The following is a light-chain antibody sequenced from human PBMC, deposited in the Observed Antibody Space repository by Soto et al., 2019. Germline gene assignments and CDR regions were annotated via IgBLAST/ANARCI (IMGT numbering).Light chain of an antibody. CDR3: QQYDNFPRAIN. V-gene: IGKV1-33*01. CDR2: DAS. J-gene: IGKJ5*01. Sequence: DIQMTQSPSSLSASVGDRVTIACQASQDISNYLHWYQQKPGKAPKLLIYDASNLETGVPSRFSGSGSGTDFTFTISSLQPEDIATYYCQQYDNFPRAINFGQGTRLAT. CDR1: QDISNY.